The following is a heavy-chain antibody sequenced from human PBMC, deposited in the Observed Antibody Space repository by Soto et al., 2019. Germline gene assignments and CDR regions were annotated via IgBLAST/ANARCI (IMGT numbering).Heavy chain of an antibody. CDR1: GGSFSGYY. CDR2: INQNGNT. V-gene: IGHV4-34*01. J-gene: IGHJ5*02. Sequence: PSETLSLTCAISGGSFSGYYCNWLRQSPGKGLEWIGAINQNGNTNYNPSLKSRVTISVDTSKNHFSLKLTSVTAADTAIYYWARKIVMVPTAIPWFDPWGPGTLVTVSS. D-gene: IGHD2-2*01. CDR3: ARKIVMVPTAIPWFDP.